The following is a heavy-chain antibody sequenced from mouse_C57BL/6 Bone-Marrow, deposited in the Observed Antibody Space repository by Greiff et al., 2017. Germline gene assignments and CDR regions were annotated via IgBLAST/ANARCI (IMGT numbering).Heavy chain of an antibody. CDR3: ARREGLRREYYFDD. CDR1: GFTFSDYG. J-gene: IGHJ2*01. D-gene: IGHD2-4*01. Sequence: EVMLLESGGGLVKPGGSLKLSCAASGFTFSDYGMHWVRQAPEQGLEWVAYISSGSSTIYYADTVKGRFTISRDNAKNTLFLQMTSLRSEDTAMYYCARREGLRREYYFDDWGKGTTRTVSA. V-gene: IGHV5-17*01. CDR2: ISSGSSTI.